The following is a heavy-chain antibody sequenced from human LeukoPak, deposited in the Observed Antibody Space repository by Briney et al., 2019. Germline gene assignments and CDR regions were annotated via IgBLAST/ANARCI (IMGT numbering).Heavy chain of an antibody. D-gene: IGHD2-21*02. CDR1: GYTFTDYY. V-gene: IGHV1-2*02. CDR3: ARPNGDFYNWFDP. J-gene: IGHJ5*02. CDR2: INPNSGDR. Sequence: ASVMVSCKASGYTFTDYYIHWVRQAPRQGFEWMGWINPNSGDRNYAQRFQDRVTLTRDTSISTAYMELTNLRTDDTAIYYCARPNGDFYNWFDPWGQGTLVTVSS.